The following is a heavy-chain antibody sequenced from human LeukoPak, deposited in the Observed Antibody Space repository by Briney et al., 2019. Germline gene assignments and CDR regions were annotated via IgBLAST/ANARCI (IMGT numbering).Heavy chain of an antibody. J-gene: IGHJ4*02. Sequence: PGGSLRLSCAASGFTFSTYAMNWVRQAPAKGLEWVSTIGGGGPTTDYADPVQGRFTISRDNSKNTLYLQMNSLRAEDTAVYFCARGFLGGTDQYFDSWGQGTLVTVSS. CDR3: ARGFLGGTDQYFDS. CDR1: GFTFSTYA. V-gene: IGHV3-23*01. CDR2: IGGGGPTT. D-gene: IGHD6-19*01.